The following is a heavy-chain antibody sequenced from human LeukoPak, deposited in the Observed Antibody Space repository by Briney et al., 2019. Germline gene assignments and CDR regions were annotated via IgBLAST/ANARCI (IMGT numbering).Heavy chain of an antibody. CDR3: AGGGDSGGYYYPMFDY. D-gene: IGHD3-22*01. V-gene: IGHV4-59*01. J-gene: IGHJ4*02. Sequence: SETLSLTCTVSGGSISSYYWSWIRQPPGKGLEWIGFFYYSGSTNYNPSLKSRVTISVDTSKNQFSLKLNSVTAADTAVYYCAGGGDSGGYYYPMFDYWGQGTLVTVSS. CDR2: FYYSGST. CDR1: GGSISSYY.